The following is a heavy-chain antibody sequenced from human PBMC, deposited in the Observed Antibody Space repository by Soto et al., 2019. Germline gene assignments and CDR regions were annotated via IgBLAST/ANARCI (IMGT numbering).Heavy chain of an antibody. CDR1: GFSISTSGVG. J-gene: IGHJ2*01. CDR3: AHSEWELNLNWYFDL. Sequence: QITLKESGPTLVKPTQTLTLTCTFSGFSISTSGVGGGWIRQPPGKALEWLALIYWDDDKRYSPSLKSRLTITKDTSKNQVVLTMTNMDPVDTATYYCAHSEWELNLNWYFDLWGRGTLVTVSS. CDR2: IYWDDDK. D-gene: IGHD1-26*01. V-gene: IGHV2-5*02.